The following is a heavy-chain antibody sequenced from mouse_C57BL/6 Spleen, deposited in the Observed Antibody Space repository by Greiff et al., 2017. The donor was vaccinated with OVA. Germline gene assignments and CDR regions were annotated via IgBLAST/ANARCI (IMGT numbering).Heavy chain of an antibody. J-gene: IGHJ1*03. CDR2: IWSGGST. D-gene: IGHD1-1*01. CDR3: AAGVLRSWYFDV. Sequence: VKLMESGPGLVQPSQSLSITCTVSGFSLTSYGVHWVRQSPGKGLEWLGVIWSGGSTDYNAAFISRLSISKDNSKSQVFFKMNSLQADDTAIYSCAAGVLRSWYFDVWGTGTTVTVSS. V-gene: IGHV2-2*01. CDR1: GFSLTSYG.